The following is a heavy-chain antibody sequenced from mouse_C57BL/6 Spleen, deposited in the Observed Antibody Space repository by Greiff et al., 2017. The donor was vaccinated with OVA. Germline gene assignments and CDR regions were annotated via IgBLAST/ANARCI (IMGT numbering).Heavy chain of an antibody. CDR3: ARDFPAWFAY. CDR1: GFTFSDYY. J-gene: IGHJ3*01. Sequence: EVKVVESEGGLVQPGSSMKLSCTASGFTFSDYYMAWVRQVPEKGLEWVANINYDGSSTYYLDSLKSRFIISRDNAKNILYLQMSSLKSEDTATYYCARDFPAWFAYWGQGTLVTVSA. V-gene: IGHV5-16*01. CDR2: INYDGSST.